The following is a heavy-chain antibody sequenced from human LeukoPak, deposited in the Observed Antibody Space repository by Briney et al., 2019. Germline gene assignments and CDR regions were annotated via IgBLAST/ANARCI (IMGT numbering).Heavy chain of an antibody. Sequence: SETLSLTCTVSAGSISNYYWSWIRQSPGKGLEWIGYIYYTGTSYNPSLKSRVTISADTSKNQFSLKLISVTAADTAVYYCASRKLGNDYWGQGTLVTVSS. CDR3: ASRKLGNDY. V-gene: IGHV4-59*01. CDR2: IYYTGT. D-gene: IGHD7-27*01. J-gene: IGHJ4*02. CDR1: AGSISNYY.